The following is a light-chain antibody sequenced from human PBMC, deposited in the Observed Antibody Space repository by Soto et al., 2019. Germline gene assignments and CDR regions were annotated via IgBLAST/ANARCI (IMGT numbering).Light chain of an antibody. V-gene: IGLV2-14*03. CDR1: SSDVGGYNY. J-gene: IGLJ1*01. Sequence: QSVLTQPASVSGSPGQSITISCTGTSSDVGGYNYVSWYQQHPGKAPKLMVYDVSNRPSEISNRFSGSKSGSTASLTISGLQVEDEAVYYCSSFSPISTLVFGPGTKVTVL. CDR3: SSFSPISTLV. CDR2: DVS.